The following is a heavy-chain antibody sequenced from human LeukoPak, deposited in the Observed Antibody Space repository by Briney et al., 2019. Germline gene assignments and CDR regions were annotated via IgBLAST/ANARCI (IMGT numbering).Heavy chain of an antibody. CDR1: GYSFTNYW. V-gene: IGHV5-51*01. J-gene: IGHJ1*01. CDR3: ATYAGSYSKYFQH. D-gene: IGHD3-10*01. CDR2: IYPGGSDT. Sequence: GESLKISCKGSGYSFTNYWIGWVRQMPGKGLEWMGIIYPGGSDTRYSPSFQGQVTISADKSISTAYLQWSSLKASDTAMYFCATYAGSYSKYFQHWGQGTLVTVSS.